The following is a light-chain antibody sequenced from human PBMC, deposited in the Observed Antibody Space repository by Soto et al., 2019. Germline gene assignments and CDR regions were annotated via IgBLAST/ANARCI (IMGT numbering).Light chain of an antibody. V-gene: IGLV2-23*02. Sequence: DLTQPASVTGSPGQSLTISCTGNSSDVGSYNLVSWYQQHPGKAPKLMIYEVSKRPSGVSNRFSGSKSGNTASLTISGLQAEDEADYYCCSYAGSSFYVFGTGTKVTVL. J-gene: IGLJ1*01. CDR3: CSYAGSSFYV. CDR2: EVS. CDR1: SSDVGSYNL.